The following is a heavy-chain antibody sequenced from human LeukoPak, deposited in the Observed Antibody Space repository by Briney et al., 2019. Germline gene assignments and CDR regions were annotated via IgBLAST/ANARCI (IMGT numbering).Heavy chain of an antibody. J-gene: IGHJ4*02. CDR1: GFTFSNYS. Sequence: GGSLRLSCAASGFTFSNYSMNWVRQAPGKGLEWVSSISSSSSYIYYADSVKGRFTISRDNAKNSLYLQMNSLRAEDTAVYYCAKDLRYATDYWGQGTLVTVSS. CDR2: ISSSSSYI. D-gene: IGHD5-12*01. V-gene: IGHV3-21*01. CDR3: AKDLRYATDY.